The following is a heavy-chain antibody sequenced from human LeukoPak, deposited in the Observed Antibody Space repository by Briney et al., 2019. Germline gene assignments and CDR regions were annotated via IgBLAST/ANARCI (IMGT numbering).Heavy chain of an antibody. D-gene: IGHD3-10*01. CDR1: GFTFSRYW. CDR2: LNQDGSER. J-gene: IGHJ4*02. Sequence: QPGGSLRLSCVASGFTFSRYWMSWGRQTPGKGLEWVAHLNQDGSERYYVDSVKGRFTISRENVKNSLYLQMNSLRAEDTAVYYCAKCGTGSNFDYWGQGMLVTVSS. V-gene: IGHV3-7*02. CDR3: AKCGTGSNFDY.